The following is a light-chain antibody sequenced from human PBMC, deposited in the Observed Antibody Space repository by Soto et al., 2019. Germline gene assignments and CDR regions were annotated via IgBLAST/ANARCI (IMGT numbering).Light chain of an antibody. CDR1: QSISTW. Sequence: IQMTQSPSTLSASVGDRVTITCRPSQSISTWLAWYQQKPGKAPKLLIYSASDLESGVPSRFSGSGSGTEFTLTISSLQPDDFATYYCQHYNSYSEAFGQGTKVDIK. V-gene: IGKV1-5*03. CDR2: SAS. J-gene: IGKJ1*01. CDR3: QHYNSYSEA.